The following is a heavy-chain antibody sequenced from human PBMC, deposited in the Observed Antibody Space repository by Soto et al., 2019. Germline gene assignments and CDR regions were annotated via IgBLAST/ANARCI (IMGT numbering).Heavy chain of an antibody. D-gene: IGHD2-15*01. CDR1: GFTFSTYA. CDR3: AKRGTYYFDY. CDR2: INSGGGGT. J-gene: IGHJ4*02. V-gene: IGHV3-23*01. Sequence: GGSLRLSCAASGFTFSTYAMSWVRQAPGKGLEWVSSINSGGGGTFYSDSVKGRFTISRDNSKNTLHLQINSLRAEDTAVYYCAKRGTYYFDYWGQGALVTVSS.